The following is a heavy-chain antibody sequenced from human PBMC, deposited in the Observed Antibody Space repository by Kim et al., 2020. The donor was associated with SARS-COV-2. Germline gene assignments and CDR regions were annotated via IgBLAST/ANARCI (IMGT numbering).Heavy chain of an antibody. J-gene: IGHJ5*02. Sequence: YYSPFLKRRVTMSIDTSKSQFSLKLTSVTAADTAVYFCARSTVTTHWFDPWGQGTLVSVSS. V-gene: IGHV4-39*01. D-gene: IGHD4-17*01. CDR3: ARSTVTTHWFDP.